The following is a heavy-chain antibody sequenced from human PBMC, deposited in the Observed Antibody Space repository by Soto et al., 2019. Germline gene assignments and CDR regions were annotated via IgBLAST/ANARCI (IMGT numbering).Heavy chain of an antibody. CDR3: GSRVYSYGYDYFSGMDV. J-gene: IGHJ6*02. Sequence: QVQLVQSGAEVKKPGSSVKVSCKASGGTFSSYAISWVRQAPGQGLEWMGGIIPIFGTANYAQKFQGRVTSAADEHTSTAYRELRRLGSEDTGVYYCGSRVYSYGYDYFSGMDVWGQGTTVTVSS. D-gene: IGHD5-18*01. V-gene: IGHV1-69*12. CDR2: IIPIFGTA. CDR1: GGTFSSYA.